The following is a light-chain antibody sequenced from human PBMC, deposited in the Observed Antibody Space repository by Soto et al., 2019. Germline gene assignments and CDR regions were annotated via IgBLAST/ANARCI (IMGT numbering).Light chain of an antibody. Sequence: QSALTQPASVSGSPGQSITISCSGTSSDVGGYTYVSWYQQHPGKAPKVIIYEVSNRPSGVSSRFSGSKSGKTASLTISGLQAEDEADYYCSSYTSSSTPYVFGTGTKSPS. V-gene: IGLV2-14*01. CDR3: SSYTSSSTPYV. J-gene: IGLJ1*01. CDR2: EVS. CDR1: SSDVGGYTY.